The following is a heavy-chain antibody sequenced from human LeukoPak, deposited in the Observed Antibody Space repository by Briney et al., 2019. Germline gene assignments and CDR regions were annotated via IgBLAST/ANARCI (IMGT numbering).Heavy chain of an antibody. D-gene: IGHD2/OR15-2a*01. CDR1: GFAFSGYA. CDR3: ARDRRGYDASRQYYRRFDL. CDR2: IISSNLDI. Sequence: GGSLRLSCNVSGFAFSGYAMSWFREAPGKGLEWVSSIISSNLDIEYEDSVKGRFTISRDNREKSLFLQMSSLRVEDTAIYYCARDRRGYDASRQYYRRFDLWGQGTLVTVSS. J-gene: IGHJ4*02. V-gene: IGHV3-21*01.